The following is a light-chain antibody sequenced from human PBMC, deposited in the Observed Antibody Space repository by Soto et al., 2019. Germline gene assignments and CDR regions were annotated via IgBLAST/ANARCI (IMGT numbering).Light chain of an antibody. Sequence: EIVLTQSPGTLSLSPGERATLSCRASQSVSSSYLAWYQQKPGQAPRLLIYHASRRATGIPDRFSGSGSGTDFILTISRLEPEDFAVYNCQQYGSSPLTF. CDR2: HAS. V-gene: IGKV3-20*01. CDR1: QSVSSSY. J-gene: IGKJ4*01. CDR3: QQYGSSPLT.